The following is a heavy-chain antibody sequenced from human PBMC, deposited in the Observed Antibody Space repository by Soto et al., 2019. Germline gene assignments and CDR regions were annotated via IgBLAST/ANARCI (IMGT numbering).Heavy chain of an antibody. Sequence: SETLSLTCTVSGGSISSSSYYWGWIRQPPGKGLEWIGSIYYSGSTYYNPSLKSRVTISVDTSKNQFSLKLSSVTAADTAVYYCARLSVVVVVAANFFDYWGQGTLVTVSS. V-gene: IGHV4-39*01. CDR1: GGSISSSSYY. D-gene: IGHD2-15*01. CDR2: IYYSGST. CDR3: ARLSVVVVVAANFFDY. J-gene: IGHJ4*02.